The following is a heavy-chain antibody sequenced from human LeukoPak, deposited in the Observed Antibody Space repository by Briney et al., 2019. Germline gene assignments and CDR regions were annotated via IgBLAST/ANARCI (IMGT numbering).Heavy chain of an antibody. CDR2: IYYSGST. J-gene: IGHJ5*02. V-gene: IGHV4-39*01. CDR1: GGSISSSSYY. Sequence: ASETLSLTCTVSGGSISSSSYYWVWLRQPPGKGLEWIGSIYYSGSTYYNPSLKSRLTISVDTSKNQFSLKLSSVTAADTAVYYCARRQLVHNWFDPWGQGTLVTVSS. CDR3: ARRQLVHNWFDP. D-gene: IGHD6-13*01.